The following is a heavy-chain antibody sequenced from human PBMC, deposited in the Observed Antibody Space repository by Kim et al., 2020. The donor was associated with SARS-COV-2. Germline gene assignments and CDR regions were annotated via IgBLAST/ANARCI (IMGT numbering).Heavy chain of an antibody. CDR3: ARALGVTIFGVSILNWFDP. V-gene: IGHV4-31*02. Sequence: SRVTISVATSKNQFSLKLSSVTAADTAVYYCARALGVTIFGVSILNWFDPWGQGTLVTVSS. D-gene: IGHD3-3*01. J-gene: IGHJ5*02.